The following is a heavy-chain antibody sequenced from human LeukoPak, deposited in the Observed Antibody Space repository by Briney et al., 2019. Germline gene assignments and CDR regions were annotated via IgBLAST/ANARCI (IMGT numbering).Heavy chain of an antibody. D-gene: IGHD2-8*01. CDR1: GYTFTSYD. CDR2: MNPNSGNT. J-gene: IGHJ4*02. Sequence: ASVKVSCKASGYTFTSYDINWVRQATGQGLEWMGWMNPNSGNTGYAQKFQGRVTMTRNTSISTAYMELSSLRSEDTAVYYCARGRIDCTNGVCHPGGPQYYFDYWGQGTLVTVSS. V-gene: IGHV1-8*01. CDR3: ARGRIDCTNGVCHPGGPQYYFDY.